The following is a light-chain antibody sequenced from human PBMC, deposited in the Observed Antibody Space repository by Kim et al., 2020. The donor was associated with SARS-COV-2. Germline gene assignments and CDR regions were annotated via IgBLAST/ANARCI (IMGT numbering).Light chain of an antibody. Sequence: GQSITISCTGTGADVGGYNYVSWYQQHPGKAPQPMIYEVTNRPSGVSDRFSGSKSGNTASLTISGLQAEDEADYYCSSFTSSNTLLFGGGTQLTVL. CDR3: SSFTSSNTLL. J-gene: IGLJ3*02. CDR1: GADVGGYNY. V-gene: IGLV2-14*03. CDR2: EVT.